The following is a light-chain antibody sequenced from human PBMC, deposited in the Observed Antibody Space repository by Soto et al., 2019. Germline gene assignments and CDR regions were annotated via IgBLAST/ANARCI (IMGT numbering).Light chain of an antibody. J-gene: IGKJ3*01. CDR2: AAS. Sequence: DIQLTQSPSFLSASVGDRVTITCRASQGISSYLAWYQQKPGKAPKLLIYAASTLQSGVPSRFSGSGSGTEFTLTISSLHPEDFATYYCQHQGFGPGTKVDIK. V-gene: IGKV1-9*01. CDR1: QGISSY. CDR3: QHQG.